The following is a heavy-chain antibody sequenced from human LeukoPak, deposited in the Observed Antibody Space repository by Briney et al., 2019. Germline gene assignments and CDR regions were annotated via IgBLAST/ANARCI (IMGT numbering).Heavy chain of an antibody. CDR3: TRSNWGSSGAFDF. D-gene: IGHD7-27*01. CDR1: GDTLSELS. CDR2: FDPEDGKT. Sequence: ASVEVSCKVSGDTLSELSMHWVRQAPGKGLEWMGGFDPEDGKTVYSQKLQGRVTMTEDTSTDTAYMQLSSLTSEDTAVYYCTRSNWGSSGAFDFWGQGTMVTVSS. J-gene: IGHJ3*01. V-gene: IGHV1-24*01.